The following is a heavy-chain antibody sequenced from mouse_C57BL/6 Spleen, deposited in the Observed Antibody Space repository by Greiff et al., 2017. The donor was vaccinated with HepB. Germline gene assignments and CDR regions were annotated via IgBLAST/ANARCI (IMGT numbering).Heavy chain of an antibody. CDR3: ARRNDSNYSYYFDY. J-gene: IGHJ2*01. CDR2: IRNKANGYTT. CDR1: GFTFTDYY. D-gene: IGHD2-5*01. Sequence: EVKLMESGGGLVQPGGSLSLSCAASGFTFTDYYMSWVRQPPGKALEWLGFIRNKANGYTTEYSASVKGRFTISRDNSQSILYLQMNALRAEDSATYYCARRNDSNYSYYFDYWGQGTTLTVSS. V-gene: IGHV7-3*01.